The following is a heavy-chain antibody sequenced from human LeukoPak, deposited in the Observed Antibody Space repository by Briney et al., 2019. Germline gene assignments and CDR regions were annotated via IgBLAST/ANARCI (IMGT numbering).Heavy chain of an antibody. J-gene: IGHJ4*02. D-gene: IGHD3-3*01. CDR3: ARHRSGSFDS. Sequence: SETLSLTCTVSGGSISEYYWSWIRQPSGKGLEWIGSSYNSGSTNYNPSLKSRVTISVDTSKNQLSLRLSSVTAADTAVYYCARHRSGSFDSWGQGTLVTVSS. V-gene: IGHV4-59*08. CDR1: GGSISEYY. CDR2: SYNSGST.